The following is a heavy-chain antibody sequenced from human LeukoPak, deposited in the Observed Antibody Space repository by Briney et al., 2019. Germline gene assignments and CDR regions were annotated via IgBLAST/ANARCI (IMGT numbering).Heavy chain of an antibody. V-gene: IGHV4-61*02. CDR2: IYTSGST. CDR3: ARGLPAQGMDV. J-gene: IGHJ6*04. D-gene: IGHD2-2*01. CDR1: GGSISSGSYY. Sequence: PSETLSLTCTVSGGSISSGSYYWSWIRQPAGKGLEWIGRIYTSGSTNYNPSLKSRVTISVDTSKNQFSLKLSSVTAADTAVYYCARGLPAQGMDVWGKGTTVTVSS.